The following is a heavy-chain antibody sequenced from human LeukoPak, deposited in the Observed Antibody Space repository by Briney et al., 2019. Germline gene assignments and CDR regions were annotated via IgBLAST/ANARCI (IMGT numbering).Heavy chain of an antibody. CDR2: IYYSGST. CDR1: GGSISSYY. Sequence: SETLSLTCTVSGGSISSYYWSWIRQPPGKGLEWIGYIYYSGSTNYNPSLKSRVTISVDTSKNQFSLKLSSVTAADTAVYYCAXXXXXXEWSDAFDIWGQGTMVTVSS. CDR3: AXXXXXXEWSDAFDI. J-gene: IGHJ3*02. V-gene: IGHV4-59*01. D-gene: IGHD3-3*01.